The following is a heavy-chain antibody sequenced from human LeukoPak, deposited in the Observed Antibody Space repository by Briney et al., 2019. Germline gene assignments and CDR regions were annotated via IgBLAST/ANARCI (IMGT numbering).Heavy chain of an antibody. CDR3: VKDRCDRTTCPEV. J-gene: IGHJ4*02. CDR1: GFTFSSYW. V-gene: IGHV3-23*01. CDR2: ISSNGDST. Sequence: PGGSLRLSCAASGFTFSSYWMSWVRQAPGEGLEWVSSISSNGDSTYYTDSVKGRFTISRDNSKNTLHLQMTSLRAEDTALYYCVKDRCDRTTCPEVWGQGTLVTVSS. D-gene: IGHD2-2*01.